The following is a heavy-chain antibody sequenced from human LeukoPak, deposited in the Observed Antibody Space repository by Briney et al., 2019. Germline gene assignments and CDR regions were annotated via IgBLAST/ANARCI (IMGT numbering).Heavy chain of an antibody. J-gene: IGHJ4*02. CDR1: GFAFGREA. V-gene: IGHV3-23*01. D-gene: IGHD1-1*01. CDR2: ISPGGGTT. Sequence: GGSLQLPGPALGFAFGREAWSWFGKPPAGGREWAAFISPGGGTTYYADYVKGRFTISRDNSKNSLFVQMNSLRAEDTAVYFCAKSRSGSANWALQIFDNWGQGTLVTVSS. CDR3: AKSRSGSANWALQIFDN.